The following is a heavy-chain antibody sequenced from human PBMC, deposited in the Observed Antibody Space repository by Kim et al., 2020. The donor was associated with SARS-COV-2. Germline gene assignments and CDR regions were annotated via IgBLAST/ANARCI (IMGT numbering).Heavy chain of an antibody. CDR2: ISWNSGSI. Sequence: GGSLRLSCAASGFTFDDYAMHWVRQAPGKGLEWVSGISWNSGSIGYADSVKGRFTISRDNAKNSLYLQMNSLRAEDTALYYCAKGLTYWGQGTLVTVSS. CDR3: AKGLTY. CDR1: GFTFDDYA. J-gene: IGHJ4*02. V-gene: IGHV3-9*01.